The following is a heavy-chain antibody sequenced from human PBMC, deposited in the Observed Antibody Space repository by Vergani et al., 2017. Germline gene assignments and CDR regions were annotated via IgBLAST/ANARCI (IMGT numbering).Heavy chain of an antibody. CDR1: GGSISSRGHY. D-gene: IGHD3-16*01. Sequence: QVQLQESGPGLVKPSQTLSLTCTVSGGSISSRGHYWGWIRQPPGKGLEWIATVFHSGSAYYNPSLRRRVTISVETSKNQFSLRLTTLTAADTAVYYCARQFWVSQGVGAFETWGRGTEVSVSS. CDR2: VFHSGSA. V-gene: IGHV4-39*01. CDR3: ARQFWVSQGVGAFET. J-gene: IGHJ3*02.